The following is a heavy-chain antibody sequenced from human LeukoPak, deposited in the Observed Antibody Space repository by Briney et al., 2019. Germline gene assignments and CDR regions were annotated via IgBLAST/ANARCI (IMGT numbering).Heavy chain of an antibody. CDR2: IYYSGST. CDR3: ARPDYYYGMDV. CDR1: GGSISSSSYY. Sequence: SETLSLTCTVSGGSISSSSYYWGWIRQSPGKGLEWIGSIYYSGSTYYNPSLKSRVTISVDTSKNQFSLKLSSVTAADTAVYYCARPDYYYGMDVWGQGTTVTVSS. J-gene: IGHJ6*02. V-gene: IGHV4-39*01.